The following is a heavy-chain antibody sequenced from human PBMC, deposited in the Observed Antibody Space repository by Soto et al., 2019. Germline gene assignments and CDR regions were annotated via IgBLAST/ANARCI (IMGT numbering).Heavy chain of an antibody. CDR3: ARDGYYYGMDV. Sequence: GGSLRLSCAASGFTFSSYDMHWVRQATGKGLEWVSAIGTAGDTYYPGSVKGRFTISRENAKNSLYLQMNSLRAGDTAVYYCARDGYYYGMDVWGQGTTVTVSS. CDR1: GFTFSSYD. J-gene: IGHJ6*02. CDR2: IGTAGDT. V-gene: IGHV3-13*01.